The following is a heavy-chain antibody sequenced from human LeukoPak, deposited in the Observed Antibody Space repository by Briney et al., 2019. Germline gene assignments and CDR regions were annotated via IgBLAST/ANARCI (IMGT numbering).Heavy chain of an antibody. CDR3: ARALKGIAAAKLGLAY. CDR1: GYTFTGYY. D-gene: IGHD6-13*01. CDR2: INPNSGGT. V-gene: IGHV1-2*06. Sequence: ASVKVSCKASGYTFTGYYMHWVRQAPGQGLEWMGRINPNSGGTNYAQKFQRRVTITRDTSISTAYMELSRLRSDDTAVYYCARALKGIAAAKLGLAYWGQGTLVTVSS. J-gene: IGHJ4*02.